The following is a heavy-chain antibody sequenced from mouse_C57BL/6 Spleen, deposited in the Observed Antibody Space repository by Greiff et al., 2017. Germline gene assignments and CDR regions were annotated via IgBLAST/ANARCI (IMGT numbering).Heavy chain of an antibody. CDR1: GFTFSDAW. D-gene: IGHD1-1*01. Sequence: EVQLVESGGGLVQPGGSMKLSCAASGFTFSDAWMDWVRQSPEKGLEWVAEIRNKANNHATYYAESVKGRFTISRDDSKSSVYLQMNSLRAEDTGMYYCTRGLLLRYFDDWGQGTTLTVSS. CDR3: TRGLLLRYFDD. V-gene: IGHV6-6*01. J-gene: IGHJ2*01. CDR2: IRNKANNHAT.